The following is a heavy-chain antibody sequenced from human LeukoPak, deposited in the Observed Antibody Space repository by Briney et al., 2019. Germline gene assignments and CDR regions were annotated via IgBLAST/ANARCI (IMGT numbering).Heavy chain of an antibody. D-gene: IGHD3-9*01. CDR3: ARRDPPYYDISESLFDP. Sequence: ASVKVSCKASGGTFSSYAISWVRQAPGQGLEWMGGIIPIFGTANYAQKFQGRVTITADKSTSTAYMELSSLRSEDTAVYYCARRDPPYYDISESLFDPWGQGTLVTVSS. V-gene: IGHV1-69*06. CDR1: GGTFSSYA. J-gene: IGHJ5*02. CDR2: IIPIFGTA.